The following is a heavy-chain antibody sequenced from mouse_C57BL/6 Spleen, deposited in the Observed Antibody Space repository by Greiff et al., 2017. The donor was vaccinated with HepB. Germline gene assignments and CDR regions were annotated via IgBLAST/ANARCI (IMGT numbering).Heavy chain of an antibody. CDR1: GFTFSDYY. CDR2: ISNGGGST. V-gene: IGHV5-12*03. J-gene: IGHJ3*01. CDR3: ASPHYYGSSPWFAY. D-gene: IGHD1-1*01. Sequence: EVNVVESGGGLVQPGGSLKLSCAASGFTFSDYYMYWVRQTPEKRLEWVAYISNGGGSTYYPDTVKGRFTISRDNAKNTLFLQMTSLRSEDTAMYYCASPHYYGSSPWFAYWGQGTLVTVSA.